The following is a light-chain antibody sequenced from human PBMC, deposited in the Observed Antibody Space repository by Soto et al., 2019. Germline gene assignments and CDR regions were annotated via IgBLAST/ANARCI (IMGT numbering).Light chain of an antibody. V-gene: IGKV3-15*01. CDR1: QSASRN. Sequence: DIVMTQSPATLSVSPWERATLSCRASQSASRNLAWYQQKPGQAPRLLIHGASTRTTGVPDRFSGSGSGTEFTLTISSLQSEDSAVYYCQQYNNWPQTFGQGTKLEIK. J-gene: IGKJ2*01. CDR2: GAS. CDR3: QQYNNWPQT.